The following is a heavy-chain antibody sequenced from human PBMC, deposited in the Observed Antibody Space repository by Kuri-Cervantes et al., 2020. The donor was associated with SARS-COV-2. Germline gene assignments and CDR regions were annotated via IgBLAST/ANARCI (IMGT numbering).Heavy chain of an antibody. V-gene: IGHV3-30*04. CDR2: ISYDGSNK. CDR3: ARGGSSGWSQLEY. J-gene: IGHJ4*02. D-gene: IGHD6-19*01. Sequence: WGSLRLSCAASGFTFSSYAMHWVRQAPGKGLEWVAVISYDGSNKYYADSVKGRFTISRDNSKNTLHLQMNSLRAEDTAVYYCARGGSSGWSQLEYWGQGTLVTVSS. CDR1: GFTFSSYA.